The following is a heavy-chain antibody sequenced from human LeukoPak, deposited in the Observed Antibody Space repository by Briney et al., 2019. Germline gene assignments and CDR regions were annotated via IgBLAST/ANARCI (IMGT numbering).Heavy chain of an antibody. Sequence: ASVKVSCKASGYTFTSYGISWVRQAPGQGLEWMGWISAYNGNTNYAQKLQGRVTMTTDTSTSTAYMELRSLRSDDTAVYYCARIAAAGTPYYYYGMDVWGQGTTVTVS. J-gene: IGHJ6*02. CDR1: GYTFTSYG. CDR3: ARIAAAGTPYYYYGMDV. D-gene: IGHD6-13*01. V-gene: IGHV1-18*01. CDR2: ISAYNGNT.